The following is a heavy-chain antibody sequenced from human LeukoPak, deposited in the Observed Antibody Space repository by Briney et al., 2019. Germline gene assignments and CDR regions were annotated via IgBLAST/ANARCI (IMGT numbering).Heavy chain of an antibody. Sequence: APVKVSCKASGGTFSSYAISWVRQAPGQGLEWMGGIIPIFGTANYAQKFQGRVTITADESTSTAYMELSSLRSEDTAVYYCARDGIKTRTFDYWGQGTLVTVSS. D-gene: IGHD1-26*01. CDR2: IIPIFGTA. V-gene: IGHV1-69*13. J-gene: IGHJ4*02. CDR1: GGTFSSYA. CDR3: ARDGIKTRTFDY.